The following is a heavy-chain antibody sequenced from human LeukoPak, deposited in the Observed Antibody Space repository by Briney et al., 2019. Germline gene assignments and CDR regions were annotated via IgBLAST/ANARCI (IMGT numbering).Heavy chain of an antibody. J-gene: IGHJ5*02. CDR3: ASVRYCSSTSCLEGALDP. CDR2: ISSSGSTI. D-gene: IGHD2-2*01. CDR1: GFTFSSYE. V-gene: IGHV3-48*03. Sequence: PGGSLRLSCAASGFTFSSYEMNWVRQAPGKGLEWVSYISSSGSTIYYADSVKGRFTISRDNAKNSLYLQMNSLRAEDTAVYYCASVRYCSSTSCLEGALDPWGQGTLVTVSS.